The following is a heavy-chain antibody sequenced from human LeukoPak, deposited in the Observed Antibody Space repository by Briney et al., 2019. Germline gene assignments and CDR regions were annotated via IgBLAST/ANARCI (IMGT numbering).Heavy chain of an antibody. J-gene: IGHJ4*02. V-gene: IGHV2-5*01. CDR2: IYWNDDK. D-gene: IGHD3-16*01. Sequence: SGPTLVNPTQTLTLTCTFSGFSLSTSGETVGWIRQPPGKALEWLAHIYWNDDKRYSPSLKSRLTITKDTSKNQVVLTMTNMDPVDTATYFCAHRYARGSPFDCWGQGTLVTVSS. CDR3: AHRYARGSPFDC. CDR1: GFSLSTSGET.